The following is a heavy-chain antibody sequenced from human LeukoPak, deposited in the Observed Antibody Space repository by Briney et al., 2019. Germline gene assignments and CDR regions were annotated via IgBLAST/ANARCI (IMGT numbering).Heavy chain of an antibody. J-gene: IGHJ6*02. Sequence: PGGSLRLSCAASEFTFSDYWMSWVRQAPGKGPEWVANIKKDGSEEHYVDSVKGRFTVSRDNAKNSLFLQMNSLRVEDTAVYYCATYDNWVAGDVWGQGTSVPVSS. CDR1: EFTFSDYW. D-gene: IGHD1-1*01. V-gene: IGHV3-7*01. CDR3: ATYDNWVAGDV. CDR2: IKKDGSEE.